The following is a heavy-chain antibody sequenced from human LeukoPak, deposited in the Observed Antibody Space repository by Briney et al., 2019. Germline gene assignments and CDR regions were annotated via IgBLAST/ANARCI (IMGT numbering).Heavy chain of an antibody. D-gene: IGHD3-10*02. J-gene: IGHJ6*01. CDR2: ISSSGCTI. Sequence: GGSLRLSCAASGFTFSSYEMNWVRQAPGKGLEWVSYISSSGCTIYYADSVKGRFTISRDNAKNSLYLQMNSLRAEDTAVYYCAELGITMIGVVWGKGATVAISS. CDR1: GFTFSSYE. CDR3: AELGITMIGVV. V-gene: IGHV3-48*03.